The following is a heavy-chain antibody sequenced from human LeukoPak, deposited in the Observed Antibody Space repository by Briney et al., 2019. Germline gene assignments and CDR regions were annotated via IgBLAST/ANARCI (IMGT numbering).Heavy chain of an antibody. J-gene: IGHJ4*02. Sequence: ASLKVSCKASGDTFTSYGISWVRQAPGQALEWMGRISAYNGNTNYAQKLQGRVTMTTDTSTSTAYMELRSLRSDDTAVYYCARGGYYYDSSGYYIFDYWGQGTLVTVSS. CDR2: ISAYNGNT. CDR1: GDTFTSYG. V-gene: IGHV1-18*01. CDR3: ARGGYYYDSSGYYIFDY. D-gene: IGHD3-22*01.